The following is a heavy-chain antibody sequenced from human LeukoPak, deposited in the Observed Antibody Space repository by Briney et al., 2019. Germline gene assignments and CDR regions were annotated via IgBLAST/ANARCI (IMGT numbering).Heavy chain of an antibody. CDR1: GFTFSSYA. D-gene: IGHD3-16*01. Sequence: PGRSLRLSCAASGFTFSSYALHWVRQAPGQGLEWVAVISYDGGNKYYADSVRGRFTISRDDSKNTLSLQMNSLRVEDTALYYCATYDTTWSSFDCWGQGTLVTVSS. CDR2: ISYDGGNK. V-gene: IGHV3-30-3*01. CDR3: ATYDTTWSSFDC. J-gene: IGHJ4*02.